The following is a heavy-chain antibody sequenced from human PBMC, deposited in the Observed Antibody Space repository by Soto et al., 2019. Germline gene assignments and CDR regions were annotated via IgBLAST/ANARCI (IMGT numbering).Heavy chain of an antibody. J-gene: IGHJ4*02. CDR2: INPSGGTT. V-gene: IGHV1-46*03. CDR1: GYTFTNYY. D-gene: IGHD6-19*01. Sequence: ASVKVSCKASGYTFTNYYMQWVRQAPGQGLEWMGIINPSGGTTSYAQRFQGRVTMTRDTSTSTVYMELSSLRSEDTAVYYCARGECSSGCAFDYWGQGTLVTVSS. CDR3: ARGECSSGCAFDY.